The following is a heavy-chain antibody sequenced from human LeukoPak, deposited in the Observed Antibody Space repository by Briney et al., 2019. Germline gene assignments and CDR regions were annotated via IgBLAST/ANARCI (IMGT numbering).Heavy chain of an antibody. CDR2: IYTSGST. CDR3: ARVSGYDWESFYDY. V-gene: IGHV4-61*02. J-gene: IGHJ4*02. Sequence: SQTLSLTCTVSGGSISSGSYYWSWIRQPAGKGLEWIGRIYTSGSTNYNPSLKSRVTISVDTSKNQFSLKLSSVTAADTAVYYCARVSGYDWESFYDYWGQGSLVTVSS. D-gene: IGHD5-12*01. CDR1: GGSISSGSYY.